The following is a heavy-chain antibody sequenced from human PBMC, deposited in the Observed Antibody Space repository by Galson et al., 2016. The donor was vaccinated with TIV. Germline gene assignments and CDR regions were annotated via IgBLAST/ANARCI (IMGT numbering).Heavy chain of an antibody. CDR2: ISHDGNNK. V-gene: IGHV3-30-3*01. CDR1: GFTLDSYT. CDR3: TRDGRGNWKYVDYFDY. Sequence: SLRLSCAASGFTLDSYTFHWVRQTPGKGLEWVAIISHDGNNKDFADSVQGRFTISRDSSKNTVFPQMNSLRLEETAVYYCTRDGRGNWKYVDYFDYWGQGTLVTVSA. D-gene: IGHD1-7*01. J-gene: IGHJ4*02.